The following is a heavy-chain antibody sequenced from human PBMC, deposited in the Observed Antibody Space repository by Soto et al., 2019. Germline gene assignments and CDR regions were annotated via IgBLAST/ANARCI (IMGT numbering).Heavy chain of an antibody. V-gene: IGHV3-30-3*02. CDR3: AKSTAN. J-gene: IGHJ4*02. CDR1: GVTVSDYP. Sequence: QVQVVESGGGVVQPGRSLRLSCAVSGVTVSDYPLHWVRQAPGKGLEWVAVMFRDENNKRYADSVKGRFTISRDNSKNTLYLQMDSLRPVDTAVYYCAKSTANWGQGTLVTVSS. CDR2: MFRDENNK.